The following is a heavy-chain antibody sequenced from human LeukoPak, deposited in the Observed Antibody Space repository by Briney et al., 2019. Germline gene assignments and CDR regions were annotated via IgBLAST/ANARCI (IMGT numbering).Heavy chain of an antibody. J-gene: IGHJ5*01. V-gene: IGHV4-34*01. CDR2: VNYSGSI. CDR1: GVSFSGYY. CDR3: ASYRYGYRGMDS. D-gene: IGHD5-12*01. Sequence: SETLSLTCRVYGVSFSGYYWSWIGQPPGKGLEWIGEVNYSGSINYKTSLKSRVIISVDTSKNQFSLKLKSVTAAHTAVYYCASYRYGYRGMDSWGQGTQVTVSS.